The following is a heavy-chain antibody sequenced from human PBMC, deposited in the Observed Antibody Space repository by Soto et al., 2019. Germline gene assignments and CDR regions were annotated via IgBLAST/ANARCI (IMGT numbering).Heavy chain of an antibody. Sequence: PSETLSLTCTVSGGSISSYYWSWIRQPPGKGLEWIGYIYYSGSTNYNPALKSRVTMSVDTSKNQFSLNLSSVTAAETAVYYCVTIRHCTNGVCYAECWGQGTQVTVSS. CDR1: GGSISSYY. CDR3: VTIRHCTNGVCYAEC. CDR2: IYYSGST. V-gene: IGHV4-59*12. J-gene: IGHJ4*02. D-gene: IGHD2-8*01.